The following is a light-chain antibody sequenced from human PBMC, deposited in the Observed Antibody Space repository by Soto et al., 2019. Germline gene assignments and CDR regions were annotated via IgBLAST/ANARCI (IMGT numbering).Light chain of an antibody. V-gene: IGKV3-20*01. CDR2: GAS. J-gene: IGKJ1*01. Sequence: EIVLTQSPGTLSLSPGERATLSCRASQSVSSSYLAWYQQKHSQAPSLLIYGASSRAIGIPDRFSGSGSGTDFTLTISRLEPEDFAVYYCQQYGSSPTFGQGTKVDIK. CDR1: QSVSSSY. CDR3: QQYGSSPT.